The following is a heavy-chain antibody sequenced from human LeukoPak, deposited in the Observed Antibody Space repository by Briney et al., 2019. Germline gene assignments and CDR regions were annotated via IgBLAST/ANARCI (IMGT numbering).Heavy chain of an antibody. CDR3: ARGYYYDSSGYYYARKLFDY. V-gene: IGHV3-7*01. CDR2: IKQDGSEK. CDR1: GFTFSSYW. J-gene: IGHJ4*02. Sequence: GGSLRLSCAASGFTFSSYWMSWVRQAPGKGLEWVANIKQDGSEKYYVDSVKGRFTISRDNAKNSLYLQMNSLRAEDTAVYYCARGYYYDSSGYYYARKLFDYWGQGTLVTVSS. D-gene: IGHD3-22*01.